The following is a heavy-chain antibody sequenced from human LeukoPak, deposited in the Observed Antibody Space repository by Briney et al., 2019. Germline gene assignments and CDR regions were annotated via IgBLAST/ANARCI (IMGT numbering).Heavy chain of an antibody. J-gene: IGHJ4*02. V-gene: IGHV4-39*01. CDR1: GGSISSSSYY. Sequence: SETLSLTFTVSGGSISSSSYYWGWIRQPPGKGQEWIGSIYYSGSTYYNPSLKSRVTISVDTSKNQFSLKLSSVTAADTAVYYCARFNRYCGGDCYSFDYWGQGTLVTVSS. CDR2: IYYSGST. D-gene: IGHD2-21*01. CDR3: ARFNRYCGGDCYSFDY.